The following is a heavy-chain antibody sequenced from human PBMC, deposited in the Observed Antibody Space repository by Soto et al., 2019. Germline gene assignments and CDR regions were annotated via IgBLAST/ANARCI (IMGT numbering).Heavy chain of an antibody. CDR1: GYTFSDFD. V-gene: IGHV1-8*01. J-gene: IGHJ6*02. CDR2: MNPKSGDT. Sequence: QAHLVQSGAELKRPGASVKVSCKASGYTFSDFDINWLRQASGQWPEWMGWMNPKSGDTFFTQRFQGKFNMTWDTSLSTAYMEVGSLTSDDTAIYYCARVNPFNYAGFDVWGQGTTVAVSS. CDR3: ARVNPFNYAGFDV. D-gene: IGHD3-16*01.